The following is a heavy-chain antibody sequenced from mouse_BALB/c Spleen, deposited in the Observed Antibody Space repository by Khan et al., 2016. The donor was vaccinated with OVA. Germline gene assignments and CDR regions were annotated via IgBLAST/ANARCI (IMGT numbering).Heavy chain of an antibody. V-gene: IGHV5-6-3*01. J-gene: IGHJ4*01. D-gene: IGHD1-1*01. CDR1: GFTFSSYG. CDR3: TEDAYDDGSKDAVDY. CDR2: INSNGGRT. Sequence: EVELVESGGGLVQPGGSLTLSCAASGFTFSSYGMSWVRQTPDKRLELVATINSNGGRTYYPDNVKGRSSISRDNAKNTLFLQMSRLKPEATAMCYLTEDAYDDGSKDAVDYWGQGTSVTVSS.